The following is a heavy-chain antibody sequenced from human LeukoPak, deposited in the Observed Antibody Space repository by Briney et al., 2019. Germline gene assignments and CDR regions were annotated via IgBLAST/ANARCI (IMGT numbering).Heavy chain of an antibody. Sequence: GESLKISCQGSGYSFTSYWIGWVRQMPGKGLEWMGIIYPGDSDTRYSPSFQGQVTISADKSISTAYLQWSSLKASDTAMYYCARSIDPMVTGNDYWGQGTLVTVSS. CDR1: GYSFTSYW. CDR2: IYPGDSDT. D-gene: IGHD5-18*01. V-gene: IGHV5-51*01. J-gene: IGHJ4*02. CDR3: ARSIDPMVTGNDY.